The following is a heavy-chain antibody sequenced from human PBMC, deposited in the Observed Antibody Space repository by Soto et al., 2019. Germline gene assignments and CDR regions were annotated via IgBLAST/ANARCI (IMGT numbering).Heavy chain of an antibody. Sequence: GESLKISCKSSGYIFTGYWIGWVRQMPGKGLEWMGIIYPGDSDTRYSPSFQGQVTISADKSISTAYLQWSSLKASDTAMYYCARNRVTRSRGVYYYYGMDVWGPGITVTVS. D-gene: IGHD3-10*01. CDR3: ARNRVTRSRGVYYYYGMDV. V-gene: IGHV5-51*01. CDR2: IYPGDSDT. J-gene: IGHJ6*02. CDR1: GYIFTGYW.